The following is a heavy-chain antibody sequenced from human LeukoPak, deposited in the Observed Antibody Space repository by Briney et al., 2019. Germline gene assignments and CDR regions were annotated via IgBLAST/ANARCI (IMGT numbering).Heavy chain of an antibody. J-gene: IGHJ3*02. CDR1: GGSISSYY. V-gene: IGHV4-59*01. Sequence: ASETLSLTCTVSGGSISSYYWSWIRQPPGKGLEWIGYIYYSGSTNYNPSLKSRVTISVDTSKNQFSLKLSSVTAADTAVYYCARISRDAFDIWGQGTMVTVSS. CDR3: ARISRDAFDI. CDR2: IYYSGST.